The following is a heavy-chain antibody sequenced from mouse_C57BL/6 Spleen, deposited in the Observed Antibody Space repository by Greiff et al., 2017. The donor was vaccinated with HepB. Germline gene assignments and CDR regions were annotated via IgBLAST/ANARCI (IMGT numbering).Heavy chain of an antibody. Sequence: EVKLQQSGPELVKPGASVKISCKASGYTFTDYYMNWVKQSHGKSLEWIGDINPNNGGTSYNQKFKGKATLTVDKSSSTAYMELRSLTSEDSAVYYCASHGSFAYWGQGTLVTVSA. V-gene: IGHV1-26*01. CDR2: INPNNGGT. CDR3: ASHGSFAY. J-gene: IGHJ3*01. D-gene: IGHD2-2*01. CDR1: GYTFTDYY.